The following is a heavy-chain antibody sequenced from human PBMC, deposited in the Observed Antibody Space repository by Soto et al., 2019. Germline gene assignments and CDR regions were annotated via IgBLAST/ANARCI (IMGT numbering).Heavy chain of an antibody. V-gene: IGHV4-4*02. Sequence: QVQLQESGPGLVKPSGTLSLTCAVSGGSISSSNWWSWVRQPPGKGLEWIGGIYHSGSTNYNPSLKSRVTISVDKSKNQCSLKLSSVAAADTAVYYCARALNTVAGREYYFDYWGQGTLVTVSS. CDR1: GGSISSSNW. CDR2: IYHSGST. J-gene: IGHJ4*02. D-gene: IGHD6-19*01. CDR3: ARALNTVAGREYYFDY.